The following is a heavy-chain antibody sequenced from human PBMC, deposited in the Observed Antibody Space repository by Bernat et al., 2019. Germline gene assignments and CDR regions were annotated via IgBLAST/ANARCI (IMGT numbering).Heavy chain of an antibody. Sequence: QVQLQESGPQLVKPSGTLSLTCVVSGDSISSSAWWSWVRQPPGKGLEWIAEIYHNGNINYNTSLGSRVTISIDKSKNQISLRLSSVTAADTAVYYCARDPVAAVGTAFDIWGQGTMVTVSS. V-gene: IGHV4-4*02. CDR1: GDSISSSAW. J-gene: IGHJ3*02. CDR2: IYHNGNI. D-gene: IGHD6-13*01. CDR3: ARDPVAAVGTAFDI.